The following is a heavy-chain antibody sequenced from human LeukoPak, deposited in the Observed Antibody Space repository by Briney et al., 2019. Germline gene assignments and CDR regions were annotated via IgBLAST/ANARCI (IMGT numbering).Heavy chain of an antibody. J-gene: IGHJ4*02. CDR1: GFTFSSYV. CDR2: ISNSGGST. Sequence: PGGSLRLSCAASGFTFSSYVMSWVRQAPGKGLEWVSSISNSGGSTYYADSVKGRFTISRDNSKNTLYLQMNSLRAEDTAVYYCAKGHYYGSGSLDYWGQGTLVTVSS. CDR3: AKGHYYGSGSLDY. D-gene: IGHD3-10*01. V-gene: IGHV3-23*01.